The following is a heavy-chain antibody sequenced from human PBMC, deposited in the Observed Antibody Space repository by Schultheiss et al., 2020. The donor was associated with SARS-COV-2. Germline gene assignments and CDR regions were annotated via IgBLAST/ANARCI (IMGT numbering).Heavy chain of an antibody. D-gene: IGHD6-6*01. CDR2: INHSGST. V-gene: IGHV4-34*01. J-gene: IGHJ4*02. CDR3: ARGRPYFDY. Sequence: SETLSLTCAVYGGSFSGYYWSWIRQPPGKGLEWIGEINHSGSTNYNPSLKSRVTISVDTSKNQFSLKLRSVTAADTAVYYCARGRPYFDYWGQGTLVTVSS. CDR1: GGSFSGYY.